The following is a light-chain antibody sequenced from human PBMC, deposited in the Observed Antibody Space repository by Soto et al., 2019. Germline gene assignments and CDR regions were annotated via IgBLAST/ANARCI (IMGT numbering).Light chain of an antibody. V-gene: IGKV1-5*01. Sequence: DIRVTQSPPTLSASVGDRVTITCRASQTITTWMAWYQQKPGKAPNPLTYDASSLKSGVPARFSGSGSGTEFTLTISSLQPDDFATYYCQQYNTYSTFGQGTLLEI. J-gene: IGKJ5*01. CDR2: DAS. CDR3: QQYNTYST. CDR1: QTITTW.